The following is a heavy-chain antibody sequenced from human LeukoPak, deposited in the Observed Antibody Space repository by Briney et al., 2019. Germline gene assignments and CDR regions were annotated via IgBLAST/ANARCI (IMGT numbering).Heavy chain of an antibody. CDR2: ISYDGSNK. V-gene: IGHV3-30-3*01. Sequence: GGSLRLSCAASGFTFSSYAMHWVRQAPGKGLEWVAVISYDGSNKYYADSVKGRFTISRDNSKNTLYLQMNSLRAEDTAVYYCASGRRGYSYEELDYWGQGTLVTVSS. J-gene: IGHJ4*02. CDR1: GFTFSSYA. D-gene: IGHD5-18*01. CDR3: ASGRRGYSYEELDY.